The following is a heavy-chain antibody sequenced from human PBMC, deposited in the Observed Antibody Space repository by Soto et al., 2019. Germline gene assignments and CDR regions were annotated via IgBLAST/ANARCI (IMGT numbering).Heavy chain of an antibody. V-gene: IGHV1-2*02. CDR2: INPNSGGT. CDR3: ATIAARDNYYYYGMDV. CDR1: GYTFTGYY. J-gene: IGHJ6*02. D-gene: IGHD6-6*01. Sequence: ASVKVSCKASGYTFTGYYMHWVRQAPGQGLEWMGWINPNSGGTNYAQKFQGRVTMTRDTSISTAYMELSRLRSEDTAVYYCATIAARDNYYYYGMDVWGQGTTVTVSS.